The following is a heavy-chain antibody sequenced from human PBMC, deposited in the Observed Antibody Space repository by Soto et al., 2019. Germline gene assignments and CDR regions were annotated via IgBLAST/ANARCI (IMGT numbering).Heavy chain of an antibody. V-gene: IGHV4-4*07. D-gene: IGHD2-15*01. Sequence: QVQLQESGPGLVKPSETLSLTCTVSGGSISSYYWSWIRQPAGEGLEWIGRIYTSGSTNYNPSHKSRVTMSVDTSKNQFSLKLSSVTAADTAVYYCARDAVVVVAATGLANWFDPWGQGTLVTVSS. CDR3: ARDAVVVVAATGLANWFDP. CDR1: GGSISSYY. CDR2: IYTSGST. J-gene: IGHJ5*02.